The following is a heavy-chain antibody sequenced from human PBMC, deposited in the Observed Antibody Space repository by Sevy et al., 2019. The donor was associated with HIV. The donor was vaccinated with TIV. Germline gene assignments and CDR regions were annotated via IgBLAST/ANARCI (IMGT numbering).Heavy chain of an antibody. J-gene: IGHJ4*02. CDR1: GGTFSSYG. D-gene: IGHD6-19*01. CDR3: ARGGGNGWYYFDY. CDR2: IIPILGTV. Sequence: SVKVSCKASGGTFSSYGISWVRQAPGQGLEWMGGIIPILGTVNYAQKFQGRVTITADESTETAYMELSSLRSEDTAVYYCARGGGNGWYYFDYWGQETLVTVSS. V-gene: IGHV1-69*13.